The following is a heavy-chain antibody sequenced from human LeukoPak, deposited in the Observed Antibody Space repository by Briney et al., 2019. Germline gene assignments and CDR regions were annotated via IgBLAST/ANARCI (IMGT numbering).Heavy chain of an antibody. V-gene: IGHV7-4-1*02. Sequence: ASVKVSCKASGYTFTSYAMYWVRQAPGQGLEWMGRINTNTGNPTYAQRFTGRFVFFLDTSVSTAYLQISNLKAKDTAVYYCARDRDYDRPLAYWGQGTLVTVSS. CDR1: GYTFTSYA. D-gene: IGHD3-22*01. CDR3: ARDRDYDRPLAY. J-gene: IGHJ4*02. CDR2: INTNTGNP.